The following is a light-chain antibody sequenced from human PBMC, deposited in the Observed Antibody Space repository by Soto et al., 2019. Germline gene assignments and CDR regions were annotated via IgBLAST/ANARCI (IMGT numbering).Light chain of an antibody. CDR2: EVT. J-gene: IGLJ1*01. CDR1: SSDIGGYNY. CDR3: SSYTSSNTLV. V-gene: IGLV2-14*01. Sequence: QSVLTQPASVSGSPGQSITISCTRGSSDIGGYNYVSWFQQHPGKAPKLMIYEVTNRPSGVSNRFSGSKSGSTASLTISGLQAEDEADYYCSSYTSSNTLVFGTGTKLTVL.